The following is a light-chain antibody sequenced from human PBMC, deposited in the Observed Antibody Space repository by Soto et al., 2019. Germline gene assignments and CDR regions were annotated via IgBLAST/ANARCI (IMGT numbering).Light chain of an antibody. CDR1: SGYSNYK. CDR2: VGTGGSVG. J-gene: IGLJ1*01. CDR3: GADSGSGSNFVYV. V-gene: IGLV9-49*03. Sequence: QSVLTQPPSASASLGASVTLTCTLSSGYSNYKVDWYQQRPGKGPRFVMRVGTGGSVGSKGDGIPDRFSVLGSGLNRYLTIKNIQEEDESDYHCGADSGSGSNFVYVFGAGTKLTVL.